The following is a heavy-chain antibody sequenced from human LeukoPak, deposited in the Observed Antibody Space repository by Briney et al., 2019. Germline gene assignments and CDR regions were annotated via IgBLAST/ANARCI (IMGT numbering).Heavy chain of an antibody. D-gene: IGHD2/OR15-2a*01. CDR1: GFTFSTYW. Sequence: PGGSLRLSCRASGFTFSTYWMHWVRQAPGKGLVWVSRINSDGTSTNYADSGKGRFTISRDNAKNTVYLQMNSLTAEDTAVYYCARDLSSDYWGQGTQVTVSS. J-gene: IGHJ4*02. V-gene: IGHV3-74*01. CDR2: INSDGTST. CDR3: ARDLSSDY.